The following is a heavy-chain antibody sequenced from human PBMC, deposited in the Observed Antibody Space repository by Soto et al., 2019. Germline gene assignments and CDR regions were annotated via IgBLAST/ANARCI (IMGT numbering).Heavy chain of an antibody. CDR2: ISGSGGST. CDR3: AKGRTAMAKGYYGMDV. V-gene: IGHV3-23*01. Sequence: PGGSLRLSCAASGFTFSSYAMSWVRQAPGKGLEWVSAISGSGGSTYYADSVKGRFTISRDNSKNTLYLQMNSLRAEDTAVYYCAKGRTAMAKGYYGMDVWGQGTTVTVSS. CDR1: GFTFSSYA. D-gene: IGHD5-18*01. J-gene: IGHJ6*02.